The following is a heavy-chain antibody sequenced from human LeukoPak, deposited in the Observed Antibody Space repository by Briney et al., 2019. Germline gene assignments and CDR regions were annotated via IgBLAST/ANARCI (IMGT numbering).Heavy chain of an antibody. CDR3: ARAKQQLAVDYYYYGMDV. D-gene: IGHD6-13*01. CDR2: INPSGGST. J-gene: IGHJ6*02. V-gene: IGHV1-46*01. Sequence: GASVKVSCKASGYTFTSYYMHWVRQAPGQGLEWMGIINPSGGSTSYAQKFQGRVTMTRDTSTSTVYMELSSLRSEDTAVYCCARAKQQLAVDYYYYGMDVWGQGTTVTVSS. CDR1: GYTFTSYY.